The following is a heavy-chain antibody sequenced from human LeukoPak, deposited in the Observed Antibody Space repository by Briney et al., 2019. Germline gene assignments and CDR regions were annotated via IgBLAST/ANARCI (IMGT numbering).Heavy chain of an antibody. D-gene: IGHD4-17*01. J-gene: IGHJ4*02. CDR3: ARDSAGDYGDYFYY. Sequence: PGGSLRLSCAASGFCFSSPRMNWVRQAPGKWLEWVSFISSSSGIINSADSVKGRFTISRDNVKNSLYLQMNGPRDEGTAGYYCARDSAGDYGDYFYYLGQGTLVTVSS. V-gene: IGHV3-48*02. CDR2: ISSSSGII. CDR1: GFCFSSPR.